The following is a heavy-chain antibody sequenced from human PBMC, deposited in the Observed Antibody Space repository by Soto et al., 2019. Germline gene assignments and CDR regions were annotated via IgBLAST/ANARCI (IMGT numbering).Heavy chain of an antibody. Sequence: ASETLSLTCTVSGGSISSSSYYWGWIRQPPGKGLEWIGSIYYSGSTYYNPSLKSRVTISVDTSKNQFSLKLSSVTAADTAVYYCARHDLVRGVYVDYWGQGTLVTVS. J-gene: IGHJ4*02. CDR2: IYYSGST. CDR3: ARHDLVRGVYVDY. V-gene: IGHV4-39*01. CDR1: GGSISSSSYY. D-gene: IGHD3-10*01.